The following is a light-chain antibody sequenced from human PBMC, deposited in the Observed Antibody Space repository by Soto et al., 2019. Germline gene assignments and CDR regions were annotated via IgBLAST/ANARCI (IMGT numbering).Light chain of an antibody. J-gene: IGKJ4*01. CDR2: DVS. CDR1: QSVNKAY. CDR3: HQRSNWPLT. V-gene: IGKV3-11*01. Sequence: EIVLTQSPGTLVLSPGDRATLSCRASQSVNKAYLVWYQVKPGQAPRRLIYDVSKRATGIPARFSGSGSETDFTLTISSLEPGDFAVYYCHQRSNWPLTFGGGTKLEIK.